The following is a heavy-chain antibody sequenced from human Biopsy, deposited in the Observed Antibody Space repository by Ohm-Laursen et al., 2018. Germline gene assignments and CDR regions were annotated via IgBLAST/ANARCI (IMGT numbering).Heavy chain of an antibody. Sequence: SVKVSCKASGGTFSSYDISWLRQAPGQGLEWMGIINPGGNSTAYTQNFQGRVTMTWDTSTTTVYMELSSLRSEDTAVYYCALASFDYWGQGTLVTVPS. J-gene: IGHJ4*02. CDR1: GGTFSSYD. CDR3: ALASFDY. V-gene: IGHV1-46*01. CDR2: INPGGNST.